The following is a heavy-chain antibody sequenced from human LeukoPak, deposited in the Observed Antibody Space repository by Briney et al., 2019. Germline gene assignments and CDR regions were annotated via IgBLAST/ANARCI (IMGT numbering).Heavy chain of an antibody. CDR3: AKRDYPDPMHFYPLFDC. J-gene: IGHJ4*02. CDR2: ISGTGEGT. Sequence: GGSLRLSCAASGFTFSNYAMAWVRQAPGKGLEWVSGISGTGEGTYYADPVKGRFTISRATSKNTLFLQMNSLRAEATAFFYWAKRDYPDPMHFYPLFDCWRQGTLVTVPA. V-gene: IGHV3-23*01. CDR1: GFTFSNYA. D-gene: IGHD3-3*02.